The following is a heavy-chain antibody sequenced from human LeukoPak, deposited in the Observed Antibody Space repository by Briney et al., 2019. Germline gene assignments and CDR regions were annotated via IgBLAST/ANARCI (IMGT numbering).Heavy chain of an antibody. CDR1: GGSISSYY. V-gene: IGHV4-59*12. CDR3: ARGGNGWYFDL. CDR2: IYYSGST. J-gene: IGHJ2*01. Sequence: PSETLSLTCTVSGGSISSYYWCWIRQPPGKGLEWFGYIYYSGSTNYNPSLKSRVTMSVDTSKNQFSLKLSSVTAADTAVYFCARGGNGWYFDLWGRGTLVTVSS. D-gene: IGHD1-14*01.